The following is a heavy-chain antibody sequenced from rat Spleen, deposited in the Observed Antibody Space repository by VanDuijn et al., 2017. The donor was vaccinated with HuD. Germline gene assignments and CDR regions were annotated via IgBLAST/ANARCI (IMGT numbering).Heavy chain of an antibody. CDR2: ISYDGSRT. J-gene: IGHJ3*01. V-gene: IGHV5-29*01. D-gene: IGHD2-7*01. CDR1: GFTFSNSG. Sequence: EVQLVESGGGLVQPGRSLKLSCAASGFTFSNSGMAWVRQAPTKGLEWVATISYDGSRTYYRDSVKGRFTFSRDNAKSTLYLQMDSLRSEDTATYYCTAHGNRISRFAYWGQGTLVTVSS. CDR3: TAHGNRISRFAY.